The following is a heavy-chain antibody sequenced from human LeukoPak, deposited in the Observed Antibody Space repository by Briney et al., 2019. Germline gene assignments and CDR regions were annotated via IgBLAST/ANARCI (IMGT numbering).Heavy chain of an antibody. CDR3: ARDRGCSGYHFDY. CDR2: ISTTSSSTI. V-gene: IGHV3-48*01. CDR1: GFTFSDYS. J-gene: IGHJ4*02. D-gene: IGHD3-22*01. Sequence: PGGSLRLSCAASGFTFSDYSMNWGRQAPGKGLEWVSYISTTSSSTIYYADSVEGRFTISRDNAENSLYLQMNSLRAEDTAVYCCARDRGCSGYHFDYWGQGTLVTVSS.